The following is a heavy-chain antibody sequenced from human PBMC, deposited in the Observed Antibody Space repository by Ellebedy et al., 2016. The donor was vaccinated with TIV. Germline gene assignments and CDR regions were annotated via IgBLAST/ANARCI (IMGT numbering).Heavy chain of an antibody. CDR3: AAWTEKHSTRFYLAFDV. V-gene: IGHV4-34*01. J-gene: IGHJ3*01. Sequence: SETLSLTCAVYGGSLSGYYWSWIRQSPEKGLEWIGEIDRYGIINYNPSLKSRVTIAGDTPKNRFSLDLMSVTAADTAVYYCAAWTEKHSTRFYLAFDVWGHGTMVTVSS. CDR1: GGSLSGYY. D-gene: IGHD2/OR15-2a*01. CDR2: IDRYGII.